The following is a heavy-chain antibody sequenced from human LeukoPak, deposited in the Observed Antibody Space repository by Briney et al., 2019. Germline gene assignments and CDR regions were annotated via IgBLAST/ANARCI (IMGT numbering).Heavy chain of an antibody. Sequence: PGRSLRLSCAPSGFTFSSYAMTWVRQAPGRGREWVAAFSATEGSAQYAQSVEGRFTISRDNSKNTLFLQMNSLGAEDTAVYYCARAKIAAAGTGAFDVWGQGTLVTVSS. CDR3: ARAKIAAAGTGAFDV. CDR2: FSATEGSA. J-gene: IGHJ3*01. D-gene: IGHD6-13*01. V-gene: IGHV3-23*01. CDR1: GFTFSSYA.